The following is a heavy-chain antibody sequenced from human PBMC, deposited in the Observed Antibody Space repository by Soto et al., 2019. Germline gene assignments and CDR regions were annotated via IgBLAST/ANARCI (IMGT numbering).Heavy chain of an antibody. CDR1: GFTFSDYY. J-gene: IGHJ4*02. CDR2: ISSSGSTI. CDR3: ARAHRYCGGDCYIPSLGLFDY. V-gene: IGHV3-11*01. Sequence: GGSLRLSCAASGFTFSDYYMSWIRQAPGKGLEWVSYISSSGSTIYYADSVKGRFTISRDNAKNSLYLQMNSLRAEDTAVYYCARAHRYCGGDCYIPSLGLFDYWGQGTLVTVSS. D-gene: IGHD2-21*01.